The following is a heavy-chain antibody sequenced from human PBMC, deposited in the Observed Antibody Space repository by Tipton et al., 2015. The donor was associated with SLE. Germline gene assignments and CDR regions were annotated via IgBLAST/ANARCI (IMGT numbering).Heavy chain of an antibody. CDR3: ARTVAGTVVFDY. V-gene: IGHV1-18*01. Sequence: QSGPEVKKPGASVKVSCKASGYTFTTYGISWVRQAPGQGLEWMGWISAYNGNTNYAQKLQGRVTMTTTTSTNTTYIELRGLGSEDPAVYDCARTVAGTVVFDYWSQGTLVTVSS. CDR1: GYTFTTYG. CDR2: ISAYNGNT. D-gene: IGHD6-13*01. J-gene: IGHJ4*02.